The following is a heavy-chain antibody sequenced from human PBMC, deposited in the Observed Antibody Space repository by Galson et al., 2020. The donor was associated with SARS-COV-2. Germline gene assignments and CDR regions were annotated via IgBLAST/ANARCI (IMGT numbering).Heavy chain of an antibody. J-gene: IGHJ6*02. D-gene: IGHD3-9*01. CDR2: INSDGSSP. CDR3: ARDKLGYFDWLLLKGYYYYGMDV. CDR1: GFTFSSYW. V-gene: IGHV3-74*01. Sequence: WGSLRLSCAASGFTFSSYWMPWVRQAPGKGLVWVSRINSDGSSPSYAASVKGRFTISRDNAKTTLYLQMNSLRAEDTAVYYCARDKLGYFDWLLLKGYYYYGMDVWGQGTTVTVSS.